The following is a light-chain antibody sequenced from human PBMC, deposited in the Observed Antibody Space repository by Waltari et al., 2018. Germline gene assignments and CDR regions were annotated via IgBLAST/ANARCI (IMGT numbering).Light chain of an antibody. CDR1: QNLNTF. J-gene: IGKJ5*01. V-gene: IGKV1-5*01. CDR3: QQYYDYPIN. Sequence: DIQMTQSPSTVSASLGETVTITCRASQNLNTFLSWYQQKPGAVPNLLIYDASTLERGVPSRFSGSGSGTHFTLTISGLQPDDFATYYCQQYYDYPINFGQGTRLEIK. CDR2: DAS.